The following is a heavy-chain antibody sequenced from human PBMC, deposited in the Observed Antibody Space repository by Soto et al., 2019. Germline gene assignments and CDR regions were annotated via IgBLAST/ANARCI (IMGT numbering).Heavy chain of an antibody. CDR1: GGSFSGYY. CDR2: INHSGST. J-gene: IGHJ4*02. CDR3: ARGTGWGVVAATDLDY. D-gene: IGHD2-15*01. Sequence: QVQLQQWGAGLLKPSETLSLTCAVYGGSFSGYYWSWIRQPPGKGLEWIGEINHSGSTNYNPSLKSRVTLSVDTSKNQFSLKLSSVTAADTAVYYCARGTGWGVVAATDLDYWGQGTLVTVSS. V-gene: IGHV4-34*01.